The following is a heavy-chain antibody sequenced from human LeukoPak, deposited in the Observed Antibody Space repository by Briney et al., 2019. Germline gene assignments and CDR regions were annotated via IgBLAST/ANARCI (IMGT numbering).Heavy chain of an antibody. V-gene: IGHV4-34*01. Sequence: SETLSLICAVYGGSFSGYYWSWIRQPPGKGLEWIGEINHSGSTNHNPSLKSRVTISVDTSKNLFSLKLSSVTAADTAVYYCARGRIGYYYGSGSFYYGMDVWGQGTTVTVSS. J-gene: IGHJ6*02. CDR1: GGSFSGYY. CDR3: ARGRIGYYYGSGSFYYGMDV. D-gene: IGHD3-10*01. CDR2: INHSGST.